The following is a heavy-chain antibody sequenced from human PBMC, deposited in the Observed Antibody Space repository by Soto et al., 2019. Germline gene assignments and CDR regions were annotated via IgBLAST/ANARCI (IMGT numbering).Heavy chain of an antibody. CDR3: ARAAGRITIVRRVAGPKWFDP. CDR1: GYTFTSYA. D-gene: IGHD3-10*01. V-gene: IGHV1-3*01. Sequence: QVQLVQSGAEVKKPGASVKVSCKASGYTFTSYAMHWVRQAPGQRLEWMGWINAGNGNTKYSQKFQGRVTITRDTSASTAYMELSSLRSEDTSVYYCARAAGRITIVRRVAGPKWFDPWGQGTLVTVSS. CDR2: INAGNGNT. J-gene: IGHJ5*02.